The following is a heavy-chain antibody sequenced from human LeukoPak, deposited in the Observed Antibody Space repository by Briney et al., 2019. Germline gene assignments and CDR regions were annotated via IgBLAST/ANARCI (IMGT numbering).Heavy chain of an antibody. V-gene: IGHV4-34*01. J-gene: IGHJ4*02. D-gene: IGHD3-22*01. CDR3: ARGVVVVYDY. CDR2: INHSGST. Sequence: KPSETLSLTCAVYGGSFSGYYWSWIRQPPGKGLEWIGEINHSGSTNYNPSLKSRVTISVDTSKNQFSLKLSSVTAADTAVYYCARGVVVVYDYWGQGTLVTVSS. CDR1: GGSFSGYY.